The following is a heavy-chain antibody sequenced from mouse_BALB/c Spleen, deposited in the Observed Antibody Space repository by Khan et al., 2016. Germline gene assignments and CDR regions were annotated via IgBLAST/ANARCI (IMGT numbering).Heavy chain of an antibody. Sequence: QVQLKQSGAELMKPGASVKISCKATGYTFSSYWIEWVKQRPGHGLEWIGEILPGSGSTNYNEKFRGKATFTADTSSNTAYMQLSSLTSEDSAVHYCARADRRCYFDYWGQGTTLTVSS. J-gene: IGHJ2*01. V-gene: IGHV1-9*01. CDR3: ARADRRCYFDY. CDR2: ILPGSGST. CDR1: GYTFSSYW.